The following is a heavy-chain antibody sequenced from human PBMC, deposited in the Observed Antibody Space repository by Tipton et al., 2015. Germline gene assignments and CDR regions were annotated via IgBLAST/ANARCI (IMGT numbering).Heavy chain of an antibody. V-gene: IGHV3-23*01. CDR3: AREAIAAHTYAMDV. J-gene: IGHJ6*02. CDR1: GFTFSSYA. CDR2: ISGSGGST. D-gene: IGHD6-6*01. Sequence: GSLRLSCAASGFTFSSYAMNWVRQAPGKGLEWVSHISGSGGSTYKADSVKGRFFISRDNAKNSLYLQMNSLRDEDTAVYYCAREAIAAHTYAMDVWGQGTTVTVSS.